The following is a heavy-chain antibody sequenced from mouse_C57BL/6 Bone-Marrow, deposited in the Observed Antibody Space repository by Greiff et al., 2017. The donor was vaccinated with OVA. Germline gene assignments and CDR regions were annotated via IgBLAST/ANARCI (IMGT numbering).Heavy chain of an antibody. J-gene: IGHJ3*01. CDR1: GFTFSSYG. CDR3: ARRGPSIRFAY. CDR2: ISSGGSYT. Sequence: EVQVVESGGDLVKPGGSLKLSCAASGFTFSSYGMSWVRQTPDKRLEWVATISSGGSYTYYPDSVKGRFTISRDNAKNTLYLQMSSLKSEDTAMYYCARRGPSIRFAYWGQGTLVTVSA. V-gene: IGHV5-6*01.